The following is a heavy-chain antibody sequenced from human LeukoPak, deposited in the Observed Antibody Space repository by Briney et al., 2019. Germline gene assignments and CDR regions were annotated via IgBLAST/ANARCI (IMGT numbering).Heavy chain of an antibody. J-gene: IGHJ4*02. CDR1: GFTFSSYA. CDR3: ARALLGYSSN. D-gene: IGHD6-13*01. CDR2: ISYDGSNK. V-gene: IGHV3-30-3*01. Sequence: GGSLRLSCAASGFTFSSYAMNWVRQAPGKGLEWVAVISYDGSNKYYADSVKGRFTISRDNSKNTLYLQMNSLRAEDTAVYYCARALLGYSSNWGQGTLVTVSS.